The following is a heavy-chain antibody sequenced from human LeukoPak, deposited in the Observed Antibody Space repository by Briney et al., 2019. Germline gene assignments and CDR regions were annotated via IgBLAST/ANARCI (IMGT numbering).Heavy chain of an antibody. CDR3: ASYDSSGYYFDY. D-gene: IGHD3-22*01. Sequence: SETLSLTCAVSGGSISSGGYSWSWIRQPPGKGLEWIGYIYHSGSTYYNPSLKSRVTISVDRSKNQFSLKLSSVTAADTAVYYCASYDSSGYYFDYWGQGTLVTVSS. CDR2: IYHSGST. J-gene: IGHJ4*02. V-gene: IGHV4-30-2*01. CDR1: GGSISSGGYS.